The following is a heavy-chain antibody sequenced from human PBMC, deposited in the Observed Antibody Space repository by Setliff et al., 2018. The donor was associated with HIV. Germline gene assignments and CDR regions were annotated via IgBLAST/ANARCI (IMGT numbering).Heavy chain of an antibody. CDR3: ATSGYSSSSGGDWFDP. V-gene: IGHV4-34*01. Sequence: LSLTCAVYAGSFSDYYWSWIRQPPGKGLEWIGEINHSGSTKYNQSLRSRLTISVDTSKNQFSLKLSSVTVADTAVYYCATSGYSSSSGGDWFDPWGQGTVVTVSS. J-gene: IGHJ5*02. CDR2: INHSGST. CDR1: AGSFSDYY. D-gene: IGHD6-6*01.